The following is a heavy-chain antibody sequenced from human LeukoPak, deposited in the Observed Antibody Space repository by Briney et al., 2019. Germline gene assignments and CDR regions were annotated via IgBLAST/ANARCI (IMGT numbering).Heavy chain of an antibody. CDR3: TRGGDGYNLNFDY. D-gene: IGHD5-24*01. CDR2: IRSKAYGGTT. Sequence: GGSLRHSCTASGFTFGDYAMSWVRQAPGKGLEWVGFIRSKAYGGTTEYAASVKGRFTISRDDSKTIAYLQMNSLKTEDTAVYYCTRGGDGYNLNFDYWGQGTLVTVSS. J-gene: IGHJ4*02. V-gene: IGHV3-49*04. CDR1: GFTFGDYA.